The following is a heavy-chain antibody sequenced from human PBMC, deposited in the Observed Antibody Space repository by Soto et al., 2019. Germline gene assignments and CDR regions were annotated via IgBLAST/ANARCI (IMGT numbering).Heavy chain of an antibody. D-gene: IGHD2-21*02. CDR3: AREETAWPLAYGLDV. CDR2: IGTRSDV. CDR1: GFTFSSYS. Sequence: GGSLRLSCAASGFTFSSYSIHWVRQAPGKGLECVSSIGTRSDVYYADSVKGRFTISRDNAKNSMALQMNSLRAEDTGVYYCAREETAWPLAYGLDVWGQGTTVTVYS. V-gene: IGHV3-21*01. J-gene: IGHJ6*02.